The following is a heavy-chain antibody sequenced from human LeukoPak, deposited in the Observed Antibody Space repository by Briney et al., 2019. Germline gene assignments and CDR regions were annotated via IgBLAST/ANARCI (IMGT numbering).Heavy chain of an antibody. V-gene: IGHV4-38-2*02. CDR1: GYSISSGYY. CDR3: ARTAGYCSSTSCYVGNNWFDP. D-gene: IGHD2-2*01. J-gene: IGHJ5*02. CDR2: IYHSGST. Sequence: SETLSLTCTVCGYSISSGYYWGWIRQRPGKGLEWIGSIYHSGSTYYNPSLKSQVTISVDTSKNQFSLKLSSVTAADTAVYYCARTAGYCSSTSCYVGNNWFDPWGQGTLVTVSS.